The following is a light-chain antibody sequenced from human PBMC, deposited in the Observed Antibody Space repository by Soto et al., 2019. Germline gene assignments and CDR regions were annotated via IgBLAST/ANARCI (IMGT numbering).Light chain of an antibody. CDR1: QGISNY. V-gene: IGKV1-27*01. CDR3: QQYGSSPET. Sequence: DIQMTQSPSSLSASVGDRVTITCRACQGISNYLAWYQQKPGKVPKLLIYAASTLQSGVPSRFSGSGSGTDFTLTISRLEPEDFAVYYCQQYGSSPETFGQGTKVEIK. J-gene: IGKJ1*01. CDR2: AAS.